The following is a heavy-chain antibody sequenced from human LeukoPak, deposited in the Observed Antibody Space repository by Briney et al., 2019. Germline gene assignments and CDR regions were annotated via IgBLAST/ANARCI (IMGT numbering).Heavy chain of an antibody. D-gene: IGHD1-26*01. V-gene: IGHV4-31*03. CDR2: IYYSGST. CDR3: ARDRFLVGRSAFDI. Sequence: PSETLSLTCTVSGGSISSGGYYWSWIRQHPGKGLEWIGYIYYSGSTYYNPSLKSRVTISVDTSKNQFSLKLSSVTAADTAVYSCARDRFLVGRSAFDIWGQGTMVTVSS. CDR1: GGSISSGGYY. J-gene: IGHJ3*02.